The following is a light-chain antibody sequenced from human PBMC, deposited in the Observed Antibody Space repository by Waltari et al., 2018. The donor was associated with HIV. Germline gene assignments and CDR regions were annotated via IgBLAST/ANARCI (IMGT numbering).Light chain of an antibody. V-gene: IGLV1-47*01. CDR1: ISNHGGNF. J-gene: IGLJ3*02. CDR2: RNE. Sequence: QSVVTQPPSESGNPAQNISISCSGNISNHGGNFVYWYHQRPGTAPRLLIYRNEQRPSGVPDRCSGSKSATSASLAISGLRSEEEADYHCSTWDNSLSHWVFGGGTKVTVL. CDR3: STWDNSLSHWV.